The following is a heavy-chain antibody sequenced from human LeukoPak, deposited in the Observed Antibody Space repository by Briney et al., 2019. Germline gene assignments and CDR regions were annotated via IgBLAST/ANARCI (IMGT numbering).Heavy chain of an antibody. Sequence: PGRSLRLFCAASGFTFRSYSMHWVRQAPGKGLEWVAVISYDESNEYHTDSVKGRFSISRDNSKNTLYLQMNGLRAEDTAVYYCARAHYSYTNAWHGDDVWGQGTMVTVSS. V-gene: IGHV3-30-3*01. D-gene: IGHD2-2*02. J-gene: IGHJ3*01. CDR1: GFTFRSYS. CDR3: ARAHYSYTNAWHGDDV. CDR2: ISYDESNE.